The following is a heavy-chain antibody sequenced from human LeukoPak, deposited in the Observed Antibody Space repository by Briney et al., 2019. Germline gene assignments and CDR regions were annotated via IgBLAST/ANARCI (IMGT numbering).Heavy chain of an antibody. CDR1: GGSISSYY. D-gene: IGHD6-13*01. V-gene: IGHV4-59*01. Sequence: SETLSLTCTVSGGSISSYYWSWTRQPPGKGLEWIGYIYYSVSTNYNPSLKSRVTISVDTSKNQFSLKLSSVTAADTAVYYCARGGGSSSWYFFDYWGQGTLVTVSS. CDR2: IYYSVST. J-gene: IGHJ4*02. CDR3: ARGGGSSSWYFFDY.